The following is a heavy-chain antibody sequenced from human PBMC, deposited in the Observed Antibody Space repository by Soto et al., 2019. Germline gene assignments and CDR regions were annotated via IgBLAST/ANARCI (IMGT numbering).Heavy chain of an antibody. D-gene: IGHD2-2*01. J-gene: IGHJ6*02. V-gene: IGHV1-69*12. Sequence: QVQLVQSGPEVKKPGSSVKVSCKASGGTFSSYAITWVRQAPGQGLGWMGGIIPIFGTASYPQKFQGRVTITADESTSTAYMELSSLRSEDTAVYYCARDRVPLVPASMDVWGQGTTVTVSS. CDR1: GGTFSSYA. CDR3: ARDRVPLVPASMDV. CDR2: IIPIFGTA.